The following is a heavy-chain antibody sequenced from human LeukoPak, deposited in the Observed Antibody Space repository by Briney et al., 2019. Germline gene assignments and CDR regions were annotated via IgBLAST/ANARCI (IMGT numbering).Heavy chain of an antibody. CDR2: ISYDESNK. J-gene: IGHJ4*02. D-gene: IGHD2-21*02. CDR3: AKDRLLNCRGDCYIFDY. Sequence: PGTSLRLSCAASGYTFSGYGMHWVRKAPGKGLEWVAVISYDESNKYYSDSVKGRFTISRDNSKNTLFLQMSSLRAEDTAVYYCAKDRLLNCRGDCYIFDYWGQGTVVTVSS. V-gene: IGHV3-30*18. CDR1: GYTFSGYG.